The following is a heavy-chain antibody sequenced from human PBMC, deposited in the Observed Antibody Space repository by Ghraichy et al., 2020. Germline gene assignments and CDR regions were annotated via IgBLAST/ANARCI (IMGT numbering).Heavy chain of an antibody. CDR1: GFTFSSYA. J-gene: IGHJ4*02. Sequence: GGSLRLSCAASGFTFSSYAMSWVRQAPGKGLEWVSAISGSGGSTYYADSVKGRFTISRDNSKNTLYLQMNSLRAEDTAVYYCATVLGADGFGDWGQGTLVTVSS. CDR2: ISGSGGST. CDR3: ATVLGADGFGD. V-gene: IGHV3-23*01. D-gene: IGHD1-26*01.